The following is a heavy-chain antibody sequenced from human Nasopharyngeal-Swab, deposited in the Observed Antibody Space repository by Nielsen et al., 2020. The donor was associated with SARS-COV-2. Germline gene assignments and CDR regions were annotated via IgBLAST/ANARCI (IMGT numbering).Heavy chain of an antibody. J-gene: IGHJ5*02. V-gene: IGHV3-23*01. D-gene: IGHD6-13*01. CDR2: ISLSDDNR. CDR3: ARPLSRDSTWTTEANWFDP. Sequence: GGSLRLSCAVSGLTLRHSIMSWVRQAPGKGLEWLSTISLSDDNRYYADFVEGRFTVSGDNSMNTLSLQMNSLRAEDTALYHCARPLSRDSTWTTEANWFDPWGQGTLVTVSS. CDR1: GLTLRHSI.